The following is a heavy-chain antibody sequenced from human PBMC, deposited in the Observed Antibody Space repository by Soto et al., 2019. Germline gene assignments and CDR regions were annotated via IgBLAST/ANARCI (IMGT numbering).Heavy chain of an antibody. CDR2: ISYDGSNK. D-gene: IGHD3-22*01. J-gene: IGHJ4*02. CDR3: AKDTYYYDRSGYYVFDS. CDR1: GFTFSSYG. V-gene: IGHV3-30*18. Sequence: QVQLVESGGGVVQPGRSLRLSCAASGFTFSSYGMHWVRQAPGKGLEWVAVISYDGSNKNYADSVKDRFTISRDNSMNTAYLQMNSLRAEDTAVYFCAKDTYYYDRSGYYVFDSWGQGTLVTVCS.